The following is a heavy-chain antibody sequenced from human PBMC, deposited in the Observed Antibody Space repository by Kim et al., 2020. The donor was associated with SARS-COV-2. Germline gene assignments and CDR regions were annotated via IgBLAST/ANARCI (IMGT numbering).Heavy chain of an antibody. CDR3: ARDGYSYGAWFDP. D-gene: IGHD5-18*01. Sequence: NYAQKFQGRFTIPLDTSISAAYMELSSLTSDDTGVYYCARDGYSYGAWFDPWGQGTLVTVSS. J-gene: IGHJ5*02. V-gene: IGHV1-2*01.